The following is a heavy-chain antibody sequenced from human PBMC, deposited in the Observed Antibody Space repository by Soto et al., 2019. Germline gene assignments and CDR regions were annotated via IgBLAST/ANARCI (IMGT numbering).Heavy chain of an antibody. CDR2: IYHGGNT. CDR3: ARVGGGDAFDL. D-gene: IGHD3-16*01. V-gene: IGHV4-30-2*01. J-gene: IGHJ3*01. CDR1: GDSISTGGYC. Sequence: SETLSLTCAVSGDSISTGGYCWSWIRQPPGKGLEWIGYIYHGGNTYYNPSLKSRVTISVDGSRNQFSLQLSSATAADTAVYYCARVGGGDAFDLWGRGTMVTVSS.